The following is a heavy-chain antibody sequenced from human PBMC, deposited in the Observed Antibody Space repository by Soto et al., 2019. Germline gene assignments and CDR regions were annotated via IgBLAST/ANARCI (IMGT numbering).Heavy chain of an antibody. Sequence: ASVKVSCKASGYIFTGYYIHWLRQAPGQGLEWMGWINPDSGDTNYTQKFQGWVTMTRDTSINTAYMELSRLRSDDTAVYYCATSRIGIVVAGETEYYFDYWGQGTLATVSS. CDR1: GYIFTGYY. D-gene: IGHD6-19*01. CDR3: ATSRIGIVVAGETEYYFDY. J-gene: IGHJ4*02. V-gene: IGHV1-2*04. CDR2: INPDSGDT.